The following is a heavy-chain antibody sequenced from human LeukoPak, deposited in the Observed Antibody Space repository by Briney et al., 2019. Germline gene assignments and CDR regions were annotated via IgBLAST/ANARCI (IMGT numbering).Heavy chain of an antibody. CDR3: AHVRWYYFDY. CDR1: GGSISSSSYY. V-gene: IGHV4-39*07. D-gene: IGHD4-23*01. CDR2: IYYSGST. Sequence: SETLSLTCTVSGGSISSSSYYWGWIRQPPGKGLEWIGSIYYSGSTYYNPSLKSRVTISVDTSKNQFSLKLSSVTAADTAVYYCAHVRWYYFDYWGQGTLVTVSS. J-gene: IGHJ4*02.